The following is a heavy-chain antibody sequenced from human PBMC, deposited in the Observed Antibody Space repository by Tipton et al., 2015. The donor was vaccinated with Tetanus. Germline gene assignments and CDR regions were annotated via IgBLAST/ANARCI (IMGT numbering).Heavy chain of an antibody. Sequence: TLSLTCTVSGGSIRSGDHQWNWIRQPPGQGLEWLAYTSPSGRTNSNYSLKSRITISQDTSKNQFSLRLTSVTAADTAVYFCARTPDYYCGMDVWGQGTTVTVSS. CDR2: TSPSGRT. CDR1: GGSIRSGDHQ. V-gene: IGHV4-61*08. CDR3: ARTPDYYCGMDV. J-gene: IGHJ6*02.